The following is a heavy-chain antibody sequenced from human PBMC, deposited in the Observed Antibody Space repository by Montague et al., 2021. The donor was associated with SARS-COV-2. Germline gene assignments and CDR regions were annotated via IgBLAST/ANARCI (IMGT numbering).Heavy chain of an antibody. CDR3: ARVGFGHYDAVDV. J-gene: IGHJ6*02. V-gene: IGHV2-70*13. Sequence: PALMKPTKTLTLTCSFSGFSLSTTGMCISWIRQPPGKALERLALIDWDGDKYYSTSLKTRLTISKDTSKDQVVLTMTKMDPVDTATYYCARVGFGHYDAVDVWGQGTTVTVSS. D-gene: IGHD1-26*01. CDR1: GFSLSTTGMC. CDR2: IDWDGDK.